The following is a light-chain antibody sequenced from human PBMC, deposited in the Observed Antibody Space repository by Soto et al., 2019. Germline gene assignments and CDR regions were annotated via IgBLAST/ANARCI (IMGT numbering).Light chain of an antibody. V-gene: IGKV3-15*01. CDR1: HSVSSN. CDR3: QPYNNWPLT. J-gene: IGKJ4*01. CDR2: GAS. Sequence: EIVMTQSPATLSVSPGERVTLSCRASHSVSSNFTWYQQKPGQTPRLLIYGASTRATGIPARFSGSGSGTEFTLTISSLQSEDFAVYYCQPYNNWPLTFGGGTKVDI.